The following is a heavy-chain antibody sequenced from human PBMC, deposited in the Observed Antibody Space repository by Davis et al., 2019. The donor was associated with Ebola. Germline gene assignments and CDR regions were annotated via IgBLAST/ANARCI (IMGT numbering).Heavy chain of an antibody. J-gene: IGHJ4*02. CDR3: ATSRTFDY. Sequence: GESLKISCSASGFSFSDSYMSWIRQAPGKGLEWVSYISPTGTIVSYADSVKGRFTISRDNAQNSLYLQMNSLRDEDTAVYYCATSRTFDYWGQGSLVTVSS. CDR2: ISPTGTIV. CDR1: GFSFSDSY. D-gene: IGHD2-2*01. V-gene: IGHV3-11*01.